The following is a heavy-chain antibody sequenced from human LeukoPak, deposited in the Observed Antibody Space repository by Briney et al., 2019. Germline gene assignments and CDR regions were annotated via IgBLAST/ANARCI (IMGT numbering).Heavy chain of an antibody. D-gene: IGHD6-13*01. Sequence: SETLSLTCTVSGGSISSYYWSWIRQPPGKGLEWIGNIYYSGSTNYNPSLKSRVTISVDTSKNQFSLKLSSVTAADMAVYYCARGDRDSSSWYDYYMDVWGKGTTVTISS. CDR3: ARGDRDSSSWYDYYMDV. J-gene: IGHJ6*03. CDR2: IYYSGST. CDR1: GGSISSYY. V-gene: IGHV4-59*12.